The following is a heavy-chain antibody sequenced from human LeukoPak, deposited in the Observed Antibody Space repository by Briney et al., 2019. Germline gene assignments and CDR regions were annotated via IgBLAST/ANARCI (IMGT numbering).Heavy chain of an antibody. Sequence: GGSLRLSCAASGFTFSSYEMNWVRQAPGKGLEWVSYISSSGSTIYYADSVKGRFTISRDNAKNSLYLQMNSLRVEDTAVYYCARGSWYYDILTGSYYFDYWGQGTLVTVSS. CDR1: GFTFSSYE. CDR2: ISSSGSTI. J-gene: IGHJ4*02. CDR3: ARGSWYYDILTGSYYFDY. V-gene: IGHV3-48*03. D-gene: IGHD3-9*01.